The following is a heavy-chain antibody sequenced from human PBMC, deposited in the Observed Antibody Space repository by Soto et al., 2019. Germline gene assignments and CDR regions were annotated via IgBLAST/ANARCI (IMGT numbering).Heavy chain of an antibody. CDR1: GFTVSSNY. Sequence: GGSLRLSCAASGFTVSSNYMSWVRQAPGKGLEWVSVIYSGGSTYYADSVKGRFTISRDNSKNTQYLQMNSLRAEDTAVYYCAKEVWSGPMDVWGQGTTVTVS. CDR2: IYSGGST. J-gene: IGHJ6*02. CDR3: AKEVWSGPMDV. D-gene: IGHD3-3*01. V-gene: IGHV3-53*05.